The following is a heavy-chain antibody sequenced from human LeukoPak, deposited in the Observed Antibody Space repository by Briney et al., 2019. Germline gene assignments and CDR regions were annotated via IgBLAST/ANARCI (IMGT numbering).Heavy chain of an antibody. CDR1: GFTFSSYS. J-gene: IGHJ4*02. CDR3: ARGPMIAFGGVIVSFDS. Sequence: PGGSLRLSCAASGFTFSSYSMNWVRQAPGKGLEWVSSISSSSSYIYYADSVKGRFTISRDNAKNSLYLQMNSLRAEDTAVYYCARGPMIAFGGVIVSFDSWGQRRLVSVSS. D-gene: IGHD3-16*02. V-gene: IGHV3-21*01. CDR2: ISSSSSYI.